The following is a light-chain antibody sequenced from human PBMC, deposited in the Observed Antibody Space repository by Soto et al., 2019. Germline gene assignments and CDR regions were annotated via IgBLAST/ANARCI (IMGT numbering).Light chain of an antibody. CDR3: QQYYTIPIT. CDR2: WAS. Sequence: DFVMTQFPDSLAVSLGERATINCKSSQSVFYNSNKKNYLAWYQQKPGQPPKLLISWASTRESGVPDRFSGGASGTYFTLTSSRLQAEDVAVYFCQQYYTIPITFGQGTRLDIK. J-gene: IGKJ5*01. V-gene: IGKV4-1*01. CDR1: QSVFYNSNKKNY.